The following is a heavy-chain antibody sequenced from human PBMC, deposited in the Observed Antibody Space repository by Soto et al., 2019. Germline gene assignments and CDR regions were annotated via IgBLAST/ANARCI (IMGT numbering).Heavy chain of an antibody. CDR3: ARGGTMVRGVTRRPYYYYYYMDV. CDR1: GYTFTSYD. J-gene: IGHJ6*03. CDR2: MNPNSGNT. V-gene: IGHV1-8*01. D-gene: IGHD3-10*01. Sequence: ASVKVSFKASGYTFTSYDINWVRQATGQGLEWMGWMNPNSGNTGYAQKFQGRVTMTRNTSISTAYMELSSLRSEDTAVYYCARGGTMVRGVTRRPYYYYYYMDVWGKGTTVTVSS.